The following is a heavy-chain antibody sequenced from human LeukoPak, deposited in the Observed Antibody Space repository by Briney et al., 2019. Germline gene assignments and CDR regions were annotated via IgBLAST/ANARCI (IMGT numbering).Heavy chain of an antibody. Sequence: GASVTVSCKASGYTFTIDFMHWVRQAPGQGLEWMAIINPSGGSTSYAQKFQGRVTMTRDTSTSTVYMELSSLRSEDTAVYYCAREYYGSGSFKRVDVWGQGTTVTVTS. D-gene: IGHD3-10*01. CDR1: GYTFTIDF. V-gene: IGHV1-46*01. CDR2: INPSGGST. J-gene: IGHJ6*02. CDR3: AREYYGSGSFKRVDV.